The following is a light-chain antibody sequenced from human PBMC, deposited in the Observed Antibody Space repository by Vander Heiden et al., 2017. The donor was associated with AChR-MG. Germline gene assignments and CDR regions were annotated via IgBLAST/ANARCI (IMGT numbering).Light chain of an antibody. V-gene: IGKV3-11*01. CDR2: DAS. CDR1: QSVSSN. J-gene: IGKJ1*01. CDR3: QQRSNWWT. Sequence: EIVLTQPPATLSLSPGERATLPCRASQSVSSNLAWYQQQPGQAPRLLIFDASSRATGIPARFSGSGSGTDFTLTISSLEPEDFAVYYCQQRSNWWTFGQGTKVEIK.